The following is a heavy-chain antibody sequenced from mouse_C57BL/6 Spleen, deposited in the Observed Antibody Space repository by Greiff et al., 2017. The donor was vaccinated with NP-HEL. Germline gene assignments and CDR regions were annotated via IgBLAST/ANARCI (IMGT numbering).Heavy chain of an antibody. CDR1: GYTFTSYM. J-gene: IGHJ2*01. D-gene: IGHD2-4*01. Sequence: QVQLKESGAELARPGASVKMSCKASGYTFTSYMMHWVKQRPGQGLEWIGYINPSSGYTKYNQKFKDKATLTADKSSSTAYMQLSSLTSEDSAVYYCARKGAYYDYDVDYWGQGTTLTVSS. CDR2: INPSSGYT. CDR3: ARKGAYYDYDVDY. V-gene: IGHV1-4*01.